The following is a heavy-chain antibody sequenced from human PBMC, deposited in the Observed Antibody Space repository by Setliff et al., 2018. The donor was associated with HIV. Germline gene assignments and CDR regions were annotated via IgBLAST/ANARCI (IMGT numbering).Heavy chain of an antibody. CDR2: IIPNSGGT. CDR1: GYTFTGYY. V-gene: IGHV1-2*06. CDR3: ATKVYCTNGVCLDAFDI. D-gene: IGHD2-8*01. Sequence: ASVKVSCKASGYTFTGYYIHWVRQAPGQGLEWMGRIIPNSGGTNYPQKFQGRVTMTRDTSISTAYMQLSRLRPDDTAIYYCATKVYCTNGVCLDAFDIWGQGTMVTVS. J-gene: IGHJ3*02.